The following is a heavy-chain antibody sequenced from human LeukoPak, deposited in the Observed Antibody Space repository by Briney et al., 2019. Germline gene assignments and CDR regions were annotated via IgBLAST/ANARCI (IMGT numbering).Heavy chain of an antibody. CDR3: AKKSAALGY. Sequence: GGSLRLSCAASGFTFSSYSMNWVRQAPGKGLEWVSYISSSSSTIYYADSVKGRFTISRDNSKNTLYLQMNSLRAEDTAVYYCAKKSAALGYWGQGTLVTVSS. CDR1: GFTFSSYS. V-gene: IGHV3-48*01. D-gene: IGHD6-25*01. CDR2: ISSSSSTI. J-gene: IGHJ4*02.